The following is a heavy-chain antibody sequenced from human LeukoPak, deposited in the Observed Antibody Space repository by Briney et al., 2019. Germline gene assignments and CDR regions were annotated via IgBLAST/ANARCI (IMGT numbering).Heavy chain of an antibody. Sequence: PGGSLRLSCAASGFTFSSYAMHWVRQAPGKGLEWVAVISYDGSNKYYGDSVKGRFTISRDNSKNTLYLQMNSLRDEDTAVYYCAIGPRYFGVVNGLDYWGQGTLVTVSS. CDR3: AIGPRYFGVVNGLDY. CDR1: GFTFSSYA. J-gene: IGHJ4*02. CDR2: ISYDGSNK. D-gene: IGHD3-3*01. V-gene: IGHV3-30-3*01.